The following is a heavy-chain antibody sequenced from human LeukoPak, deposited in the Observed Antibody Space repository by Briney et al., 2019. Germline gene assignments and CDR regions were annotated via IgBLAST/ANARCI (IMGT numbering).Heavy chain of an antibody. Sequence: ASVKVSCKASGYTFTSFYMHWVRQAPGQGLEWMGIINPSGGSTSYAQKFQGRVTMTRDTSTTTVYMELSSLRSEDTAVYYCARDLASSGYYWDWGQGTLVTVSS. CDR1: GYTFTSFY. V-gene: IGHV1-46*01. D-gene: IGHD3-22*01. J-gene: IGHJ4*02. CDR3: ARDLASSGYYWD. CDR2: INPSGGST.